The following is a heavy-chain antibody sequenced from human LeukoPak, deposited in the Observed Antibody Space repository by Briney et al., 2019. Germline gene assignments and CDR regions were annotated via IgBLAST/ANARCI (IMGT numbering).Heavy chain of an antibody. CDR3: ARGVYIAAAQYGY. D-gene: IGHD6-13*01. CDR2: IYYSGTT. J-gene: IGHJ4*02. Sequence: SETLSLTCTVSGGSISSYYWSWIRQPPGKGMEWIGYIYYSGTTNYNPSLKSRVTISVDTSKNQFSLKLSSVTAADTAVYYCARGVYIAAAQYGYWGQGTLVTVSS. CDR1: GGSISSYY. V-gene: IGHV4-59*01.